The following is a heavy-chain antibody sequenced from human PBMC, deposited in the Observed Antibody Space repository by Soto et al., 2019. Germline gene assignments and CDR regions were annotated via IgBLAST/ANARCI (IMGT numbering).Heavy chain of an antibody. CDR3: ARGSPYSGYAS. D-gene: IGHD5-12*01. CDR2: IYHSGST. Sequence: QVELQQWGAGLLKPSETLSLTCAVYGGSFSGYYWSWIRQPPGKGLEWIGEIYHSGSTNYNPSLKSRVTISVDTSKYQFSLKLSSVTAADTAVYYCARGSPYSGYASWGQGTLVTVSS. CDR1: GGSFSGYY. J-gene: IGHJ4*02. V-gene: IGHV4-34*01.